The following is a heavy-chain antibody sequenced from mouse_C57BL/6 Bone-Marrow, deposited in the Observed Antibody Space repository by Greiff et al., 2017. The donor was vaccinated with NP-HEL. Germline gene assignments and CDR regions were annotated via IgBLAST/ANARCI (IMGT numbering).Heavy chain of an antibody. J-gene: IGHJ4*01. Sequence: EVQLVESGGGLVQPGESLKLSCESNEYEFPSHDMSWVRKTPEKRLELVAAINSDGGSTYYPDTMERRFIISRDNTKKTLYLQMSSLRAEDTALDYCARRDYGNYPYAMDYWGQGTSVTVSS. V-gene: IGHV5-2*01. CDR1: EYEFPSHD. D-gene: IGHD2-1*01. CDR3: ARRDYGNYPYAMDY. CDR2: INSDGGST.